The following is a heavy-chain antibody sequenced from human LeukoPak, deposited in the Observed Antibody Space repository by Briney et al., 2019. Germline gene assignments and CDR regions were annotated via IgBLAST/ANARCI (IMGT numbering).Heavy chain of an antibody. D-gene: IGHD2/OR15-2a*01. CDR2: IYPGDSDI. CDR3: ARRSNSFFYMDV. CDR1: GYSFTKYW. J-gene: IGHJ6*03. Sequence: GETLKISCQGSGYSFTKYWIGWVRQMAGRGLEWMGLIYPGDSDIRYSPSFEGQVNISADKSINTAYLQWSSLKASDTAIYYCARRSNSFFYMDVWGKGTTVTVSS. V-gene: IGHV5-51*01.